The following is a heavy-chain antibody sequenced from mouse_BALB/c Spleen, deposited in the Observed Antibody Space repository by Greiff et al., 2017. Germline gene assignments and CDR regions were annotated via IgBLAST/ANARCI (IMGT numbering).Heavy chain of an antibody. CDR3: ARRKFITTVVVNWYFDV. J-gene: IGHJ1*01. V-gene: IGHV1S81*02. CDR2: INPSNGRT. Sequence: QVQLQQSGAELVKPGASVKLSCKASGYTFTSYWMHWVKQRPGQGLEWIGEINPSNGRTNYNEKFKSKATLTVDKSSSTAYMQLSSLTSEDSAVYYCARRKFITTVVVNWYFDVWGAGTTVTVSS. D-gene: IGHD1-1*01. CDR1: GYTFTSYW.